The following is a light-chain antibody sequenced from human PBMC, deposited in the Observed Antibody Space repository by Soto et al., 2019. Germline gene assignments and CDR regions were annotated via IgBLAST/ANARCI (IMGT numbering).Light chain of an antibody. CDR1: SSNIGSNY. J-gene: IGLJ2*01. Sequence: QPVLTQPPSASGTPGQRVNISCSGSSSNIGSNYVYWYRQFPGTAPQLLIQRNNQRPSGVPARFSGSKSGTSAYLAISGLRSEDEADYYCGGWDDSLSGPVFGGGTKVTVL. CDR2: RNN. V-gene: IGLV1-47*01. CDR3: GGWDDSLSGPV.